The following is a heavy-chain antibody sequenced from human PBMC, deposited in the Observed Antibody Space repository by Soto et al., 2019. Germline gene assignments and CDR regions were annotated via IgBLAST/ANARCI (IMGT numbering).Heavy chain of an antibody. D-gene: IGHD6-19*01. V-gene: IGHV3-23*01. CDR1: GFTFKSYA. CDR2: TPGSGGSS. CDR3: ARGGSTGWFYFDF. Sequence: PGGSLRLSCAASGFTFKSYAMNWVRQAPGKGLEWVASTPGSGGSSYYADSVKGRFTISRDNSKNTLYLDLNSLKAEDTAMYYCARGGSTGWFYFDFWGQGTLVTVSS. J-gene: IGHJ4*02.